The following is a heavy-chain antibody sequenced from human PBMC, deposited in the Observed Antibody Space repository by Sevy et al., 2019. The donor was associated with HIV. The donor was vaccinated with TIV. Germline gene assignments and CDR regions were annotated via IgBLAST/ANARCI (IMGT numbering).Heavy chain of an antibody. V-gene: IGHV3-7*03. Sequence: GGSLRLSCVASGFTFNKSWMTWVRQAPGKGLEWVANIKEDGSKKYYVESVTGRFTVSRDNVKNSLFLQMNSLRSEDTALYFCAKDIPGYSGFDHWGQGTLVTVSS. J-gene: IGHJ4*02. CDR2: IKEDGSKK. CDR1: GFTFNKSW. CDR3: AKDIPGYSGFDH. D-gene: IGHD2-2*02.